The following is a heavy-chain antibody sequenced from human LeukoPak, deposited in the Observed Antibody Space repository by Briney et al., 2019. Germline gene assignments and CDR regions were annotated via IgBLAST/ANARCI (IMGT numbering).Heavy chain of an antibody. CDR3: ATESYYYDSSGYYFDY. CDR2: ISGSGGST. CDR1: GFTFSSYA. D-gene: IGHD3-22*01. V-gene: IGHV3-23*01. J-gene: IGHJ4*02. Sequence: GGSLRLSCAASGFTFSSYAMSWVRQAPGKGLEWVSAISGSGGSTYYAGSVKGRFTISRDNSKNTLYLQMNSLRVEDTAVYNCATESYYYDSSGYYFDYWGQGTLVTVSS.